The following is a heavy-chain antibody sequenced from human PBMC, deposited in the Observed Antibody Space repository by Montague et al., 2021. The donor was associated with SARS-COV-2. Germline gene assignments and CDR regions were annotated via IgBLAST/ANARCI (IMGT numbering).Heavy chain of an antibody. D-gene: IGHD4-17*01. CDR1: GGSLRNYRFY. CDR3: ATQAGDYGDFGGTYSYSAVDV. Sequence: SETLSLTCNVSGGSLRNYRFYWVWLRPRPGRSLMWIGYVLYSATTYSTPTLQSRVTISAYTSQNEFFLEMTSVTASDTSVYSCATQAGDYGDFGGTYSYSAVDVWGQGTTVTVSS. V-gene: IGHV4-39*01. CDR2: VLYSATT. J-gene: IGHJ6*02.